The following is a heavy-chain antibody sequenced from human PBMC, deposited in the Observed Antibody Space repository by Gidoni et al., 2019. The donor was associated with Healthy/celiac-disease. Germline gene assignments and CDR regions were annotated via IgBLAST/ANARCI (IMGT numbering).Heavy chain of an antibody. CDR2: IYYSGST. Sequence: QLQLQESGPGLVKPSETLSLTCTVSGGSISSSSSYWGWIRQPPGKGLEWIGSIYYSGSTYYNPSLKSRVTISVDTSKNQFSLKLSSVTAADTAVYYCARQDCSGGSCYSVFGFDYWGQGTLVTVSS. V-gene: IGHV4-39*01. CDR1: GGSISSSSSY. J-gene: IGHJ4*02. CDR3: ARQDCSGGSCYSVFGFDY. D-gene: IGHD2-15*01.